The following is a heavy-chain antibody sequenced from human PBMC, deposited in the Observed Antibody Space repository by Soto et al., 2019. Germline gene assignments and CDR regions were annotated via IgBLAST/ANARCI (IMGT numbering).Heavy chain of an antibody. J-gene: IGHJ4*02. CDR3: AKATILYYPLDY. Sequence: EVQLVESGGGLVQPGRSLRLSCAASGFTFDDYAMHWVRQAPGKGLEWVSGISWNSGSIGYADSVKGRFTISRDNAKNSLYLQMNSLRAEDTALYYCAKATILYYPLDYWGQGTLVTVSS. CDR2: ISWNSGSI. CDR1: GFTFDDYA. V-gene: IGHV3-9*01. D-gene: IGHD3-22*01.